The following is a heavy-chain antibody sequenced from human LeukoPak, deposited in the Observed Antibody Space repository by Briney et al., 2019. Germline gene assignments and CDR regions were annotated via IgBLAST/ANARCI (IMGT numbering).Heavy chain of an antibody. CDR3: ARDSPSIFGVVIGDFDY. V-gene: IGHV4-38-2*02. J-gene: IGHJ4*02. CDR2: IYHSGST. D-gene: IGHD3-3*01. Sequence: PSETLPLTCTVSGYSISSGYYWGWIRQPPGKGLEWIGSIYHSGSTYYNPSLKSRVTISVDTSKNQFSLKLSSVTAADTAVYYCARDSPSIFGVVIGDFDYWGQGTLVTVSS. CDR1: GYSISSGYY.